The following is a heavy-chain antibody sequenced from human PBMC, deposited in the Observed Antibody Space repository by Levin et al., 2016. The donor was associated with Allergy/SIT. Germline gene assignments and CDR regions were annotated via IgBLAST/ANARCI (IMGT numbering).Heavy chain of an antibody. Sequence: WIRQPPGKGLEWVAVISYDGSNKYYADSVKGRFTISRDNSKNTLYLQMNSLRAEDTAVYYCAKQGGYSSGWLEGMCDYWGQGTLVTVSS. CDR3: AKQGGYSSGWLEGMCDY. J-gene: IGHJ4*02. V-gene: IGHV3-30*18. D-gene: IGHD6-19*01. CDR2: ISYDGSNK.